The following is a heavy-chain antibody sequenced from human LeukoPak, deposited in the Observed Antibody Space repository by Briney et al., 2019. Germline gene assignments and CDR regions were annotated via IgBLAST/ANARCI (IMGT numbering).Heavy chain of an antibody. V-gene: IGHV3-48*03. CDR3: ARGVANDY. CDR1: GFTFSSYE. J-gene: IGHJ4*02. Sequence: PGGSLRLSCAASGFTFSSYEMSWARQAPGKGLEWVAYMSDSGRAIYYADSVKGRFSISRDNAKNSLYLQMNSLRAEDTALYYCARGVANDYWGQGTLVTVSS. CDR2: MSDSGRAI. D-gene: IGHD2-21*01.